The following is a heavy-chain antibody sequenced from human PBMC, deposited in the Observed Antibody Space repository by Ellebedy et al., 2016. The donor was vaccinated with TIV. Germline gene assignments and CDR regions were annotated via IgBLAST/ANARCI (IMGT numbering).Heavy chain of an antibody. CDR3: AKIARGVHSD. Sequence: SETLSLXXAVYGGSFSGYYWNWIRQPPGKGLEWIGEINHSGSTNYNPSLKSRVTISIDTSKNHFSLKLSSVTAADTAVYFCAKIARGVHSDWGQGTLVTVSA. V-gene: IGHV4-34*01. D-gene: IGHD3-10*01. CDR1: GGSFSGYY. CDR2: INHSGST. J-gene: IGHJ4*02.